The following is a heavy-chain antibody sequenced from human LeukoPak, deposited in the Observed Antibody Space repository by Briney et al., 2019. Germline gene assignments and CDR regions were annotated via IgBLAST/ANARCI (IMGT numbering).Heavy chain of an antibody. D-gene: IGHD6-19*01. Sequence: GGSLRLSCAASGFTFRIYAMNWFRQAPGKGLEWVSSISSSGDYIYYADSVQGRFTISRDSAKNSIYLQMNSLRVGDTAVYYCARNGDSGGWFFASDYWGQGTLVTVSS. J-gene: IGHJ4*02. CDR1: GFTFRIYA. CDR2: ISSSGDYI. V-gene: IGHV3-21*06. CDR3: ARNGDSGGWFFASDY.